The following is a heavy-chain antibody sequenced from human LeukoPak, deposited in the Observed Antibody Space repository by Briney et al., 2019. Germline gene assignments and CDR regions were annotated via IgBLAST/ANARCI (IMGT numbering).Heavy chain of an antibody. Sequence: PWETLSLTCTVSGGSISSYYWSWVRQPAGKGLDWIGRIYTSGSTNYNPSLKSRVTMSVDTSKNQFSLKLSSVTAADTAVYYCARVAPLVEYYYDSSGYPRVGAFDIWGQGTMVTVSS. V-gene: IGHV4-4*07. J-gene: IGHJ3*02. CDR3: ARVAPLVEYYYDSSGYPRVGAFDI. D-gene: IGHD3-22*01. CDR2: IYTSGST. CDR1: GGSISSYY.